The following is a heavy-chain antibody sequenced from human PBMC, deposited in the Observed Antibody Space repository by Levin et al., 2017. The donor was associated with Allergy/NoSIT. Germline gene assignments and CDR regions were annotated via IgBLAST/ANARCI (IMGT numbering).Heavy chain of an antibody. Sequence: ASVKVSCKASGYTFTSYDINWVRQATGQGLEWMGWMNPNSGNTGYAQKFQGRVTMTRNTSISTAYMELSSLRSEDTAVYYCARGRGSSSWYNYYGMDVWGQGTTVTVSS. CDR2: MNPNSGNT. J-gene: IGHJ6*02. V-gene: IGHV1-8*01. D-gene: IGHD6-13*01. CDR3: ARGRGSSSWYNYYGMDV. CDR1: GYTFTSYD.